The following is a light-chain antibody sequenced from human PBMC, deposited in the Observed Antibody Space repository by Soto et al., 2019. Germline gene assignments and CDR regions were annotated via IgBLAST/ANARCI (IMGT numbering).Light chain of an antibody. CDR1: QSISTY. CDR3: QQSFITPPLT. CDR2: GAS. V-gene: IGKV1-39*01. Sequence: DIQMTQARSSLSASIGDRITITCRASQSISTYLNWYQQKPGKAPRLLIYGASTLQNGVPSRFSGSGSATDYTLTISSLQPEDFATYYCQQSFITPPLTFGGGTKVEMK. J-gene: IGKJ4*01.